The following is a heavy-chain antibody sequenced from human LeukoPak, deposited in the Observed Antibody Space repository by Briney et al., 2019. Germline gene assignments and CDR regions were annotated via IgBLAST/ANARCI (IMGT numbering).Heavy chain of an antibody. Sequence: QTGGSLRLSCAASGFTFSSYWMHWVRQAPGKGLVWVSRINSDGSSTSYADSVKGRFTISRDNAKNTLYLQMNSLRAEDTAVYYCARGPASGSYGYWGQGTLVTVSS. CDR2: INSDGSST. CDR1: GFTFSSYW. J-gene: IGHJ4*02. D-gene: IGHD1-26*01. CDR3: ARGPASGSYGY. V-gene: IGHV3-74*01.